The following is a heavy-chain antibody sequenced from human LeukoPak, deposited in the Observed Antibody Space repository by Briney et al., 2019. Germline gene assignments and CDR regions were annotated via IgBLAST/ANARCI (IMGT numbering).Heavy chain of an antibody. Sequence: GGSLRLSCAASGFTFSSSAMHWVRQAPGKGLEWVAVISYDGSNKYYADSVKGRFTISRDNSKNTLYLQMNSLRAEDTAVYYCARQYSTLRVFDYWGQGTLVTASS. V-gene: IGHV3-30-3*01. CDR2: ISYDGSNK. CDR1: GFTFSSSA. D-gene: IGHD2/OR15-2a*01. CDR3: ARQYSTLRVFDY. J-gene: IGHJ4*02.